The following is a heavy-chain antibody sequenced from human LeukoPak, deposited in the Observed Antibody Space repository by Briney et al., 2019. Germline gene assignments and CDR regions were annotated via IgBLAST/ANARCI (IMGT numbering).Heavy chain of an antibody. CDR2: IYHSGST. Sequence: SGTLSLTCAVSGGSISSSNWWSWVHQPPGKGLEWIGEIYHSGSTNYNPSLKSRVTISVDKSKNQFSLKLSSVTAADTAVYYCASAVGVDDAFDIWGQGTMVTVSS. CDR1: GGSISSSNW. J-gene: IGHJ3*02. CDR3: ASAVGVDDAFDI. D-gene: IGHD3-10*01. V-gene: IGHV4-4*02.